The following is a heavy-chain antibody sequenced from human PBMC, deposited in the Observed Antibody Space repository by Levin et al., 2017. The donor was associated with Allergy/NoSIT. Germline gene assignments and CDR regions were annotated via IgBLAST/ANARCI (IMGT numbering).Heavy chain of an antibody. CDR3: VATRPGSVFDY. CDR2: SRNKANSYTT. D-gene: IGHD1-26*01. CDR1: GFTFSDHL. Sequence: PGGSLRLSCVVSGFTFSDHLMDWVRQTPGKGLEWVGRSRNKANSYTTEYAASVRGRFTVSRDDSKNSLYLQMSSLKTEDTAVYYCVATRPGSVFDYWGQGTLVTVSS. V-gene: IGHV3-72*01. J-gene: IGHJ4*02.